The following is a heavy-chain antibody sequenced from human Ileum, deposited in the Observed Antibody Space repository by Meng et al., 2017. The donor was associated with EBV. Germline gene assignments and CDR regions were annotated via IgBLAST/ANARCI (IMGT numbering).Heavy chain of an antibody. V-gene: IGHV2-5*01. D-gene: IGHD6-19*01. CDR2: IYWNDDR. J-gene: IGHJ4*02. CDR1: GFSPRTTGMG. CDR3: AHRDKITMAGASFEY. Sequence: ITLKESGPQPVKPPQTLTLTCTFSGFSPRTTGMGVHWIRQPPGKALEWLALIYWNDDRRYSPFLRSRLTINKDTSKNQVVLTMTNMDPEDTATYYCAHRDKITMAGASFEYWGQGTLVTVSS.